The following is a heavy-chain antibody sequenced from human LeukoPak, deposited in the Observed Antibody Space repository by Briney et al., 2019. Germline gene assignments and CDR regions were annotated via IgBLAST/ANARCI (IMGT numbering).Heavy chain of an antibody. Sequence: GGSLRLSCAASGFTFSSYSMNWVRQAPGKGLEWVSSIGSNTEYSYYADSVKGRFSISRDNAKNSLYLQMNSLRSDDTAVYYCARHGSGFGSDYWGQGTLVTVSS. CDR3: ARHGSGFGSDY. D-gene: IGHD3-10*01. V-gene: IGHV3-21*04. CDR2: IGSNTEYS. J-gene: IGHJ4*02. CDR1: GFTFSSYS.